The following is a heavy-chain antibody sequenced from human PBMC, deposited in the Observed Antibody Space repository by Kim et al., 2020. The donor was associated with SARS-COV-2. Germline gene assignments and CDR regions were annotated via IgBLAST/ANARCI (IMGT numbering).Heavy chain of an antibody. CDR3: ASIAAAGTGEYFQH. J-gene: IGHJ1*01. V-gene: IGHV4-59*13. CDR1: GGSISSYY. D-gene: IGHD6-13*01. Sequence: SETLSLTCTVSGGSISSYYWSWIRQPPGKGLEWIGYIYYSGSTNYNPSLKSRVTISVDTAKNQFSLKLSSVTAADTAVYYCASIAAAGTGEYFQHWGQGTLVTVSS. CDR2: IYYSGST.